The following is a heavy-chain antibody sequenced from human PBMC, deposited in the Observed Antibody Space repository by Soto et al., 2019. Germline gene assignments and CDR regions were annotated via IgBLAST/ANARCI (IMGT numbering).Heavy chain of an antibody. D-gene: IGHD3-3*01. CDR1: GGSISSYY. V-gene: IGHV4-59*01. CDR3: ASSAAEGIQFLELASYGLDD. CDR2: IYYSGST. J-gene: IGHJ6*02. Sequence: SETLSLTCTVSGGSISSYYWSWIRQPPGKGLEWIGYIYYSGSTNYNPSLKSRVTISVDTSKNQFSLKLSSVTAAYAAVYYCASSAAEGIQFLELASYGLDDWGHGTTVTVSS.